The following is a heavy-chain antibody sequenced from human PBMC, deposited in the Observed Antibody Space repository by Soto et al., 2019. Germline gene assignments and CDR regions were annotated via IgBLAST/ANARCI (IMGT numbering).Heavy chain of an antibody. CDR3: AREGALKPFSS. CDR2: ISGSSIYI. V-gene: IGHV3-21*01. Sequence: AGCMGLSRVSSRVTCSNYNMNWVRQAPGKGLEWVSHISGSSIYIHYADSVRCRFTISRDNAKNSVYLQMDSLRVEDTAVYYCAREGALKPFSSWGQGALVTVSS. J-gene: IGHJ5*02. CDR1: RVTCSNYN.